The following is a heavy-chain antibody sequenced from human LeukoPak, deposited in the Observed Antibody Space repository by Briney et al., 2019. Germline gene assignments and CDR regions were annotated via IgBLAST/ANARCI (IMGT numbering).Heavy chain of an antibody. J-gene: IGHJ4*02. CDR3: AKDMGYFTN. D-gene: IGHD2-8*01. CDR2: VKSKSDGGTT. V-gene: IGHV3-15*01. Sequence: KPGGSLRLSCAASGFTFSTAWMSWVRQAPGKGLEWVGRVKSKSDGGTTDYAAPVKGRFTISRDDSKNTLYLQMNSLKTEDTAAYYCAKDMGYFTNWGQGTLVTVSS. CDR1: GFTFSTAW.